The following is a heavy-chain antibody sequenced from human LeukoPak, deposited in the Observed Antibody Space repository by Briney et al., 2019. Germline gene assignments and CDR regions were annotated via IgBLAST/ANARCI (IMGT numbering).Heavy chain of an antibody. CDR1: GGSISSYY. D-gene: IGHD2-2*03. CDR2: IYYSGST. J-gene: IGHJ4*02. CDR3: ADLGMDIGRLDY. V-gene: IGHV4-59*01. Sequence: TSETLSLTCTVSGGSISSYYWSWIRQPPGKGLEWIGYIYYSGSTNYNTPIKSRVTISVDTSKNQFSLTLSSVTAADPAVYYWADLGMDIGRLDYWGQGTLVTVSS.